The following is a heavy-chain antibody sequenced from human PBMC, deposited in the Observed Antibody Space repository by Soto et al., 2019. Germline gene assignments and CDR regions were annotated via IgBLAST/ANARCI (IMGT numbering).Heavy chain of an antibody. CDR3: ASGYIQARLYYFDY. CDR2: IIPIFGTA. V-gene: IGHV1-69*01. D-gene: IGHD2-2*02. CDR1: GGTFSSYA. J-gene: IGHJ4*02. Sequence: QVQLVQSGAEVKKPGSSVKVSCKASGGTFSSYAISWVRHAPGQGLEWMGGIIPIFGTANYAQKFQGRVTITADESTSTAYMELSSLRSEDTAVYYCASGYIQARLYYFDYWGQGTLVTVSS.